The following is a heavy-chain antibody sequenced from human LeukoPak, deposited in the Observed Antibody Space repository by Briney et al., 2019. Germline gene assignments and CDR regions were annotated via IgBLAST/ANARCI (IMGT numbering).Heavy chain of an antibody. CDR1: GFTFSSYA. D-gene: IGHD6-13*01. CDR3: ARDRAAAGRGSAFDI. Sequence: GGSLRLSCAASGFTFSSYAMSWVRQAPGKGLEWVAFIRYDGSNKYYADSVKGRFTISRDNAKNSLYLQMNSLRAEDTAVYYCARDRAAAGRGSAFDIWGQGTMVTVSS. J-gene: IGHJ3*02. V-gene: IGHV3-30*02. CDR2: IRYDGSNK.